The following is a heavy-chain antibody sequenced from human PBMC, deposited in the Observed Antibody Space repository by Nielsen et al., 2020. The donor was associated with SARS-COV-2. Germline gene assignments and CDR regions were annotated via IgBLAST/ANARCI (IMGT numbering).Heavy chain of an antibody. CDR2: IRMSDGAT. V-gene: IGHV3-48*02. J-gene: IGHJ6*03. D-gene: IGHD5/OR15-5a*01. CDR3: AKELEVCCHYMDI. CDR1: EFALSAYG. Sequence: GESLKISCTASEFALSAYGMDWVRQVPGRGLEWLAHIRMSDGATQYADSVRGRFTISRDNAKKSLYLQMNSLRDEDTAVYFCAKELEVCCHYMDIWGKGTTVTVSS.